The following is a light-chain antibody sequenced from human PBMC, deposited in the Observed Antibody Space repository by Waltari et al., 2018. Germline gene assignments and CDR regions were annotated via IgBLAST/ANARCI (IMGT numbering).Light chain of an antibody. CDR1: DSDVGAYDF. CDR2: EVS. CDR3: SSYTTSSAPGV. Sequence: QSALTQPASVSGSPGQSITISCSGTDSDVGAYDFVSWYQQHPGKAPHLIIYEVSNRPSGIFNGFSAPKSGNQASLTISGLQAEDEADYYGSSYTTSSAPGVFGTGTRVTVL. V-gene: IGLV2-14*01. J-gene: IGLJ1*01.